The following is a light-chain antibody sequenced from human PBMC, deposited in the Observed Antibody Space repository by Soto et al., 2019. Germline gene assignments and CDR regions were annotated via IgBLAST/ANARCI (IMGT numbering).Light chain of an antibody. CDR1: QSIRSY. V-gene: IGKV1-39*01. Sequence: DIQMTQSPSSLSASXXDSVIITCGASQSIRSYVNGDQQKPGTAPQXXRDAASSLQSGVPSRFSGSGSGTDFTLTISSLQPEDFTTYFCQQSYSTPRTFGQGTKVDIK. CDR3: QQSYSTPRT. CDR2: AAS. J-gene: IGKJ1*01.